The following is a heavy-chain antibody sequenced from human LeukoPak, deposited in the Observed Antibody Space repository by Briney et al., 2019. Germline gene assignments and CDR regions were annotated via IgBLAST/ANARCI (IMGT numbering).Heavy chain of an antibody. CDR1: GFTFSSYE. Sequence: GGSVRLSCAACGFTFSSYEMNGVRQAPGRGLEGVSYISSSGSTIYYADSVKGRFTISRDNAKNSLYLQMNRRRAEDTAVYYGARAPTVVTPGYWGQGTLVTVSS. D-gene: IGHD4-23*01. CDR2: ISSSGSTI. J-gene: IGHJ4*02. CDR3: ARAPTVVTPGY. V-gene: IGHV3-48*03.